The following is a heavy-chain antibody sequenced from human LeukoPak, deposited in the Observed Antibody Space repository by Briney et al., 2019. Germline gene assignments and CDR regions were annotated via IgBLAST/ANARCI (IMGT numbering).Heavy chain of an antibody. CDR2: ISGSGENT. D-gene: IGHD3-3*01. CDR3: ARGYDFWSGYPYYFDY. V-gene: IGHV3-23*01. CDR1: GFTFINYG. Sequence: GGSLRLSCAASGFTFINYGMSWVRQAPGKGLEWVSVISGSGENTYYADSVKGRFTISRDNSKNTLYLQMNSLRAEDTAVYYCARGYDFWSGYPYYFDYWGQGTLVTVSS. J-gene: IGHJ4*02.